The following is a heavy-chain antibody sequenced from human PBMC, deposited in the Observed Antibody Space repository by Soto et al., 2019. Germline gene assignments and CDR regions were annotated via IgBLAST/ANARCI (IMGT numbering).Heavy chain of an antibody. D-gene: IGHD6-13*01. J-gene: IGHJ4*02. CDR2: IIGSGGRT. Sequence: GGSLRLSCAASGFTFSSYAMSWVRQAPGKGLEWVSGIIGSGGRTYYADSVKGRFTISRDNSKNTLYLQMNSLRAEDTAVYYCARAGISQAAAGSLDCCPIDSWGQGTLVTVSS. CDR1: GFTFSSYA. V-gene: IGHV3-23*01. CDR3: ARAGISQAAAGSLDCCPIDS.